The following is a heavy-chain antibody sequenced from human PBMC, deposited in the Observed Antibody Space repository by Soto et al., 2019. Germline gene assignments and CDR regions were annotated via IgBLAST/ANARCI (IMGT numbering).Heavy chain of an antibody. CDR1: EFTFSSYS. CDR2: ITGSGDTT. V-gene: IGHV3-23*01. CDR3: PPGPSPSGGFASIDQ. J-gene: IGHJ4*02. Sequence: GGSLRLSCAASEFTFSSYSMSWVRQAPGKGLEWVSGITGSGDTTYYADSVKGRFTISRDNSKDTLYLQMNSLRAEDTAVYYCPPGPSPSGGFASIDQWGQGTLVTVSP. D-gene: IGHD2-8*02.